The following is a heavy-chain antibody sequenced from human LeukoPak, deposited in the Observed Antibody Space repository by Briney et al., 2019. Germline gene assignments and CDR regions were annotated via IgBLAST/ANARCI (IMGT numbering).Heavy chain of an antibody. Sequence: ASVKVSCTASGYTFNAYYIHWVRQAPGQGIEWLGWINPNSGGTNYAQKFQGRVTMTRDTSITTAYMELSTLRSDDTAVYYCARGATYGGYDSYALDVWGQGTTVTVSS. D-gene: IGHD5-12*01. CDR1: GYTFNAYY. CDR2: INPNSGGT. CDR3: ARGATYGGYDSYALDV. V-gene: IGHV1-2*02. J-gene: IGHJ6*02.